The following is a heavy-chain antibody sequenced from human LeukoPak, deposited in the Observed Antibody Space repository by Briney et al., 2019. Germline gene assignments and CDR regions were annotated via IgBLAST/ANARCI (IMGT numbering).Heavy chain of an antibody. J-gene: IGHJ3*02. CDR3: ARDMVRGVITPSDAFDI. Sequence: GGSVKVSCKASGYTFTSYGISGVRQAPGQGLEWMGWISAYNGNTNYAQKLQGRVTITTDTSTSTAYMELRSLRSDDTAVYYCARDMVRGVITPSDAFDIWGQGPMVSVSS. V-gene: IGHV1-18*01. D-gene: IGHD3-10*01. CDR2: ISAYNGNT. CDR1: GYTFTSYG.